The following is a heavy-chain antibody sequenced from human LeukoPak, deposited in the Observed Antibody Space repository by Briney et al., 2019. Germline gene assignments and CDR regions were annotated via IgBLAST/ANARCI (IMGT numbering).Heavy chain of an antibody. CDR1: GGSISSYY. V-gene: IGHV4-59*08. CDR2: IFYSESP. CDR3: ARQIPLGYYYGMDV. Sequence: SETLSLTCAVSGGSISSYYWSWIRQPPGEGLEWIGYIFYSESPNYSPSLKSRVTISVDTSKNQFSLKLSSVTAADTAVYYCARQIPLGYYYGMDVWGQGTTATVSS. J-gene: IGHJ6*02. D-gene: IGHD2-2*02.